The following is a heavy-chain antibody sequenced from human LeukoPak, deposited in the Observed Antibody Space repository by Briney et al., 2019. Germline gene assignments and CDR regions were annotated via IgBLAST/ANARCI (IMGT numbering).Heavy chain of an antibody. CDR3: ARGGCSGGSCYSSWFDP. D-gene: IGHD2-15*01. CDR1: GYTFTGYY. Sequence: GASVKVSCKASGYTFTGYYMHWVRQAPGQGLEWMGWINPNSGGTNYAQKFQGRVTMTRDTSISTAYMELSRLRSDDTAVYYCARGGCSGGSCYSSWFDPWAGEPWSPSPQ. CDR2: INPNSGGT. V-gene: IGHV1-2*02. J-gene: IGHJ5*02.